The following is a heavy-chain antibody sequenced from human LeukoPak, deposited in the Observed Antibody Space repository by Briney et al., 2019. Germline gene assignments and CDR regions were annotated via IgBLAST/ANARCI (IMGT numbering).Heavy chain of an antibody. CDR2: IHHSGNT. CDR3: AREEGHYYDSSETRGTQRDDAFDI. D-gene: IGHD3-22*01. V-gene: IGHV4-34*01. CDR1: GASFSDYY. J-gene: IGHJ3*02. Sequence: SETLSLTCAVYGASFSDYYWSFIRQPPGKGLEWIGEIHHSGNTNYNPSLKSRVTISVDTSKNQFSLKLSSVTAADTAVYYCAREEGHYYDSSETRGTQRDDAFDIWGQGTMVTVSS.